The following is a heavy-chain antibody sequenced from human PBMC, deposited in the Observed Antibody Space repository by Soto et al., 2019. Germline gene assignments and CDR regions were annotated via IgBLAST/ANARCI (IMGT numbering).Heavy chain of an antibody. V-gene: IGHV1-18*04. Sequence: ASVKVSCKASGYTFTSYGISWVRQAPGQGLEWMGWISAYNGNTNYAQKLQGRVTMTTDTSTSTAYMELRSLRSDDTAVYYCARVLLSSSWQYYFDYWGQGTLVTVSS. J-gene: IGHJ4*02. D-gene: IGHD6-13*01. CDR2: ISAYNGNT. CDR1: GYTFTSYG. CDR3: ARVLLSSSWQYYFDY.